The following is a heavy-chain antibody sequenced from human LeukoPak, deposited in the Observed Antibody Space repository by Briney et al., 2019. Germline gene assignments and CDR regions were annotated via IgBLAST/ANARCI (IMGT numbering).Heavy chain of an antibody. CDR1: GYTCTNFA. CDR3: ARVGGGGYCSDGTCYPTY. J-gene: IGHJ4*02. D-gene: IGHD2-15*01. CDR2: INTNTGNP. Sequence: ASVKVSCKASGYTCTNFAMNWVRQAPGQGLEWMGWINTNTGNPTYARDFTGRFVFSLDTSVRTAYLQIDSLRPEDTAVYYCARVGGGGYCSDGTCYPTYWGQGTLVTVSS. V-gene: IGHV7-4-1*01.